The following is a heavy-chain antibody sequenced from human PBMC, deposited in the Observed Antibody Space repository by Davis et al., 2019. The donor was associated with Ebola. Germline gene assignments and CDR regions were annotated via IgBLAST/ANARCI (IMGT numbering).Heavy chain of an antibody. CDR3: AQQLGDYGGNALRY. CDR2: ISSSASYK. V-gene: IGHV3-11*06. J-gene: IGHJ4*02. CDR1: GFTFSVYY. D-gene: IGHD4-23*01. Sequence: PGGSLRLSCAASGFTFSVYYMSWIRQAPGKGPEWVSSISSSASYKNYADSVKGRFTISRDDAKKSLYLQMDSLRDEDTAVYYCAQQLGDYGGNALRYWGQGTLVTVSS.